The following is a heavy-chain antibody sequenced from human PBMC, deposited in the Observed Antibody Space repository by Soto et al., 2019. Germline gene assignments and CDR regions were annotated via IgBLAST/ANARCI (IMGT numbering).Heavy chain of an antibody. CDR1: GGSIGSGDYY. D-gene: IGHD3-22*01. V-gene: IGHV4-30-4*01. J-gene: IGHJ4*02. CDR3: ARGVAYYYDSSGSTPDY. CDR2: IYYSGST. Sequence: PSETLSLTCTVSGGSIGSGDYYWSWIRQPPGKGLEWIGYIYYSGSTYYNPSLKSRVTISVDTSKNQFSLKLSSVTAADTAVYYCARGVAYYYDSSGSTPDYWGQGTLVTVSS.